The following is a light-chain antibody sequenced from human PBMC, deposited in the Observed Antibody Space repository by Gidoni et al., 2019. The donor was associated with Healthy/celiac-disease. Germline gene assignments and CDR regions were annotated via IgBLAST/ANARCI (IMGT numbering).Light chain of an antibody. J-gene: IGKJ1*01. Sequence: DIVMTLSPATLSVSPGERATLSCRASQSVSSNLAWYQQKPGQAPRLLIYGASPRATGIPTRFSGSGSGTEFTLTISSLKSEDFAVYYCQQYNNWPPRTFGQGTKVEIK. CDR1: QSVSSN. CDR3: QQYNNWPPRT. V-gene: IGKV3-15*01. CDR2: GAS.